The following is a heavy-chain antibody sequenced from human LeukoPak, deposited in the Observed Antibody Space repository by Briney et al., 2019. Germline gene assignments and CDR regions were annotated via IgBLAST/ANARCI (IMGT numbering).Heavy chain of an antibody. D-gene: IGHD6-13*01. CDR3: AKSQSLYSSSLPPNDY. Sequence: GGSLRLSCAASGFTFSSYAMHWVRQAPGKGLEWVAVISYDGSNKYYADSVKGRFTISRDNSRNTLYLQMNSLRAEDTAVYYCAKSQSLYSSSLPPNDYWGQGTLVTVSS. V-gene: IGHV3-30*04. J-gene: IGHJ4*02. CDR2: ISYDGSNK. CDR1: GFTFSSYA.